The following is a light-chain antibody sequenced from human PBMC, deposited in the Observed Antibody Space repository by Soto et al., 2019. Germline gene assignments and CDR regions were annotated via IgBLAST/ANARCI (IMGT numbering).Light chain of an antibody. J-gene: IGLJ2*01. V-gene: IGLV4-69*01. CDR3: QTWGTGMV. CDR2: LNTDGSH. CDR1: SGHSSSA. Sequence: QSVLTQSPSASASLGASVKLTCTLSSGHSSSAIAWHQQQPEKGPRYLMKLNTDGSHSKGDGIPDRFSGSSSGAESYLTISSLQSEDEADYYCQTWGTGMVFGGGTKLTVL.